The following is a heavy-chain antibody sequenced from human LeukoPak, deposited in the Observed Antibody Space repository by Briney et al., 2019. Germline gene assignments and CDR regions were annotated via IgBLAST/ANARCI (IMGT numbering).Heavy chain of an antibody. D-gene: IGHD6-19*01. Sequence: ASVTLSCTASGYTFTSYYMHWVRQAPGQGLEWMGWINPNSGGTNYAQKFQSRVTMTRDTPISTAYMELSRLRSDDTAVYYCARVYSGWYLMDAFDIWGQGTMVTVSS. V-gene: IGHV1-2*02. CDR1: GYTFTSYY. CDR2: INPNSGGT. CDR3: ARVYSGWYLMDAFDI. J-gene: IGHJ3*02.